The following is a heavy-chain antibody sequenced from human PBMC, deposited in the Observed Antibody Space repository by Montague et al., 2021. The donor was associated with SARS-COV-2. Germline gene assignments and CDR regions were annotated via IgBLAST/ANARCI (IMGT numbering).Heavy chain of an antibody. D-gene: IGHD3-10*01. Sequence: PALVNPTQTLTLTCTFSGFSLSISGVGVGWFRKPPGKALEWLTLIYWDDDKHYSPSLKSRLTITKDTSNNQVVLTMTNMDPVDTATYYCAHRAGKWFGESRKYYFDYWGQGTLVTVSS. CDR3: AHRAGKWFGESRKYYFDY. CDR1: GFSLSISGVG. CDR2: IYWDDDK. V-gene: IGHV2-5*02. J-gene: IGHJ4*02.